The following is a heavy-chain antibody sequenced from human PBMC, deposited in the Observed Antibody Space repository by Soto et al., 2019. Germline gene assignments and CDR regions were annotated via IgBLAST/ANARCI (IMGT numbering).Heavy chain of an antibody. Sequence: QLQLQQSGPGLVKPSETPTLTCTVSNGSISSSDYYWGWIRQPPGKGLEWIATIYYSGSIYYNPSLKGPVSSSADTSKNQFVLKLSSVTAAHTAVYYCVRHRNSRGSWYRVDPLGQGTLVTVSS. J-gene: IGHJ5*02. CDR1: NGSISSSDYY. CDR3: VRHRNSRGSWYRVDP. V-gene: IGHV4-39*01. CDR2: IYYSGSI. D-gene: IGHD6-13*01.